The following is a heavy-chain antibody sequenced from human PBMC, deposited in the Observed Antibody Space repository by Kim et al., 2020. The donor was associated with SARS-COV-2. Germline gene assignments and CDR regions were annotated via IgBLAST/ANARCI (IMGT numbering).Heavy chain of an antibody. J-gene: IGHJ3*01. V-gene: IGHV3-23*01. D-gene: IGHD4-17*01. CDR3: AKDDAYGDYVACDV. Sequence: GGSLRLSCAASGFTFSSYAMSWVRQAPGKGLEWVSAISGSGDRTYYADSVKGRFTISRDNSKNTLYLQMNSLRAEDTAIYYCAKDDAYGDYVACDVWGQGTMVTVSS. CDR1: GFTFSSYA. CDR2: ISGSGDRT.